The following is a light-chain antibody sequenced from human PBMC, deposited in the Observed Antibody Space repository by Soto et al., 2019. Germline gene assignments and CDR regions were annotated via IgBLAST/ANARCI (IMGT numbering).Light chain of an antibody. CDR2: AAS. CDR1: QTINRY. CDR3: QHTYSSPWT. V-gene: IGKV1-39*01. Sequence: IQMTQSPSSLSASVGDRVTITCRASQTINRYLSWYQQKPGKAPNLLISAASTLQAGVPSRFSGSESGTEFTLTISSLQPEDCATYYCQHTYSSPWTFGQGTKVEIK. J-gene: IGKJ1*01.